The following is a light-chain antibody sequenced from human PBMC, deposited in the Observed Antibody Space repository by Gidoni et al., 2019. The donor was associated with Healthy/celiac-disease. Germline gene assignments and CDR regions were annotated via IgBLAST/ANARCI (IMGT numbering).Light chain of an antibody. CDR3: QQYYSTPLT. Sequence: DISLTQFRSSLHESLGERATITCRSCQSVLYSSNNKNYLAWYQQKPGQPPKLLFYWASTRESGVPDRFSGSGSGTDFTLTISSLQAEDVAVYYCQQYYSTPLTFGGGTKVEIK. V-gene: IGKV4-1*01. J-gene: IGKJ4*01. CDR1: QSVLYSSNNKNY. CDR2: WAS.